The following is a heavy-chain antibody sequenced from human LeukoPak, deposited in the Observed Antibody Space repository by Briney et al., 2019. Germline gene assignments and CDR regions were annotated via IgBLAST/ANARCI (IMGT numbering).Heavy chain of an antibody. J-gene: IGHJ3*02. CDR1: GYSISSGYY. D-gene: IGHD3-9*01. Sequence: SETLSLTCAVSGYSISSGYYWGWIRQPPGKGLEWIGSIYHSGSTYYNPSLKSRVTISVDTSKNQFSLKLSSVTAADTAVYYCARHSYNDILTGYSPRGAFDIWGQGTMVTVSS. V-gene: IGHV4-38-2*01. CDR3: ARHSYNDILTGYSPRGAFDI. CDR2: IYHSGST.